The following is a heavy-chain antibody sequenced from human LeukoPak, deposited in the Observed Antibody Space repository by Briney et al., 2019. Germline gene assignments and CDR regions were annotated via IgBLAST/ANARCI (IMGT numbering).Heavy chain of an antibody. CDR3: ARLDIVLMVYGPSFDY. J-gene: IGHJ4*02. CDR1: GYTFTSYY. Sequence: ASVKVSCKASGYTFTSYYMHWVRQAPGQGLEWMGWINPNSGGTNYAQKFQGRVTMTRDTSISTAYMELSRLRSDDTAVYYCARLDIVLMVYGPSFDYWGQGTLVTVSS. CDR2: INPNSGGT. V-gene: IGHV1-2*02. D-gene: IGHD2-8*01.